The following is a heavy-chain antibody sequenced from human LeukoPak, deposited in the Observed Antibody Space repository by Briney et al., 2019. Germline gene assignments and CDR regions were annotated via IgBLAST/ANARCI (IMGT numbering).Heavy chain of an antibody. Sequence: TRGSLRLSCAASGFTFSSYAMSWVRQAPGKGLEWVSAISGSGGSTYYADSVKGRFTISRDDSKNTLYPQMNSLRAEDTAVYYCAKDLGSSGWRFDYWGQGTLVTVSS. V-gene: IGHV3-23*01. CDR1: GFTFSSYA. J-gene: IGHJ4*02. D-gene: IGHD6-19*01. CDR2: ISGSGGST. CDR3: AKDLGSSGWRFDY.